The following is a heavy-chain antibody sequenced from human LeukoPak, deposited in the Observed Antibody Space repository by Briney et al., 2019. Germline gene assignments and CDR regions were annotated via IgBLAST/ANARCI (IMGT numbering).Heavy chain of an antibody. V-gene: IGHV4-4*02. CDR1: GGSFSSSHW. D-gene: IGHD2-21*01. CDR3: ARLEIAAVGGYFDY. Sequence: SETLPLTCADAGGSFSSSHWLIWVRQLPGKGLEWIGEIYHSGSTTYNPSLKSRVTISVDKSKNQFSLKMNSVTAADTAVYYCARLEIAAVGGYFDYWGQGTLVTVSS. CDR2: IYHSGST. J-gene: IGHJ4*02.